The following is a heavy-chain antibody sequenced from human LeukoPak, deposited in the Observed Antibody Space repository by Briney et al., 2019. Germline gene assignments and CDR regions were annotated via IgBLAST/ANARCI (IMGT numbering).Heavy chain of an antibody. D-gene: IGHD4-17*01. J-gene: IGHJ4*02. CDR1: GFTFGSCA. Sequence: GGSLRLSCAASGFTFGSCAMRWVRQAPGKGLEWVSAITGSGDSTYYADSVKGRFTISRDNSKNSLYLQMNSLRAEDTAVYYCAKSTFMTTVTTGSFDYWGQGALVTVSS. CDR3: AKSTFMTTVTTGSFDY. V-gene: IGHV3-23*01. CDR2: ITGSGDST.